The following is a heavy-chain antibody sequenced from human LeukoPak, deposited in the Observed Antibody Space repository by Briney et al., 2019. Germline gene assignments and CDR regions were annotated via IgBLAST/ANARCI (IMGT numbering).Heavy chain of an antibody. CDR3: ARGYDFWSGYRIAFDT. D-gene: IGHD3-3*01. CDR1: GYTFTSYY. V-gene: IGHV1-46*01. J-gene: IGHJ3*02. Sequence: ASVKVSCKASGYTFTSYYMHWVRQAPGQGLEWMGIINPSGGSTSYAQKFQGRVTMTRDTSTSTVYMELSSLRSEDTAVYYCARGYDFWSGYRIAFDTWGQGTMVTVSS. CDR2: INPSGGST.